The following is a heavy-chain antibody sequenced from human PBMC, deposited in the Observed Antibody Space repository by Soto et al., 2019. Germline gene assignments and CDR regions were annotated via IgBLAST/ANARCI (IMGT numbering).Heavy chain of an antibody. CDR3: ARIYCSSTSCYFDY. Sequence: QVQLVQSGAEVKKPGASVNVSCKASGYTFTSYDINWVRQATGQGLEWMGWMNPNSGNTGYAQKFQGRVTMTRNTSISTAYMELSSLRSEDTAVYYCARIYCSSTSCYFDYWGQGTLVTVSS. J-gene: IGHJ4*02. CDR2: MNPNSGNT. D-gene: IGHD2-2*01. CDR1: GYTFTSYD. V-gene: IGHV1-8*01.